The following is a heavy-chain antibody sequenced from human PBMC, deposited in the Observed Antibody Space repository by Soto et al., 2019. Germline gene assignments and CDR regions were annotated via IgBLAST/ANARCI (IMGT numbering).Heavy chain of an antibody. V-gene: IGHV1-18*01. CDR3: ARHRSSTDDFWSGYYTGLGVFAY. CDR1: GYTFTSYG. D-gene: IGHD3-3*01. J-gene: IGHJ4*02. CDR2: ISAYNGNT. Sequence: ASVKVSCKASGYTFTSYGISWVRQAPGQGLEWMGWISAYNGNTNYAQKLQGRVTMTTDTSTSTAYMELRSLRSDDTAVYYCARHRSSTDDFWSGYYTGLGVFAYRGQGTLVTVSS.